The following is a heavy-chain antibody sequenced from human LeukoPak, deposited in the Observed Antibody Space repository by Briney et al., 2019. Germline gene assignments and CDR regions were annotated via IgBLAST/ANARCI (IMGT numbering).Heavy chain of an antibody. Sequence: ASVKVSCKASGYTFTSYYMHWVRQAPGQGLEWMGIINPSGGSTSYAQKFQGRVTMTRDTSTSTVYMELSSLRSEGTAVYYCARLYTIFGVGSNSYYFDYWGQGTLVTVSS. CDR3: ARLYTIFGVGSNSYYFDY. CDR2: INPSGGST. CDR1: GYTFTSYY. V-gene: IGHV1-46*01. J-gene: IGHJ4*02. D-gene: IGHD3-3*01.